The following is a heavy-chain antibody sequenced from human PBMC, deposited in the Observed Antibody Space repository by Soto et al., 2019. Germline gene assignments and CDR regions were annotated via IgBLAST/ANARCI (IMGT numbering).Heavy chain of an antibody. J-gene: IGHJ4*02. V-gene: IGHV1-3*01. D-gene: IGHD3-22*01. CDR3: ARVSFETSGYADY. CDR1: RYIFSTYT. CDR2: INAANGNT. Sequence: ASVKVSCKASRYIFSTYTMHWVRQAPGQRLEWMGWINAANGNTKYSQNFQGRVTISRDTSASTAYLELSSLRSEDTAVYYCARVSFETSGYADYWGQGTLVTVSS.